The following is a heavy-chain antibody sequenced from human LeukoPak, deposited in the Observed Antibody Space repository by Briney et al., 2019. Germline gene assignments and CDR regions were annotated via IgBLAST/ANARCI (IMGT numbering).Heavy chain of an antibody. J-gene: IGHJ4*02. V-gene: IGHV4-39*07. CDR3: ARSCRNCYHSPRY. CDR1: GGSISSSSYY. D-gene: IGHD5-24*01. Sequence: SSETLSLTCTVSGGSISSSSYYWGWIRQPPGKGLEWIGNIYYSGSTYYNPSLKSRVTISVDTSKNQFSLKLSSVTAADTGVYYLARSCRNCYHSPRYWGQGTLVTVSS. CDR2: IYYSGST.